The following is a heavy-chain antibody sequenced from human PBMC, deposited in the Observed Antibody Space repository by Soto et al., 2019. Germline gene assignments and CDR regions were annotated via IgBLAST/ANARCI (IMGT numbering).Heavy chain of an antibody. V-gene: IGHV3-23*01. Sequence: PGGSLRLSCAASGFTFSSYATSWVRQAPGKGLEWVSAISGSGGSTYYADSVKGRFTISRDNSKNTLYLQMSSLRAEDTAVYYCAKDFLARGGPYCSGGSCYSRRLRTYNWFDPWGQGTLVTVSS. D-gene: IGHD2-15*01. CDR2: ISGSGGST. J-gene: IGHJ5*02. CDR3: AKDFLARGGPYCSGGSCYSRRLRTYNWFDP. CDR1: GFTFSSYA.